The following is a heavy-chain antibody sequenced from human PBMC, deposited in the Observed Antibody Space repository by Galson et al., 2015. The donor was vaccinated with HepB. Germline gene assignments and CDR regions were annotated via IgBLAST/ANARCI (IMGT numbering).Heavy chain of an antibody. D-gene: IGHD3-3*01. CDR3: ARSLPGNYDHWRGKSPADR. CDR2: INPNTGVT. CDR1: GFTLNDYY. V-gene: IGHV1-2*02. J-gene: IGHJ1*01. Sequence: SVKVSCKASGFTLNDYYMQWVRQAPGQGLEWMGWINPNTGVTNSAQRFTGRVTMTWDTSSTTAYMEMNSLRSDDTAIYYCARSLPGNYDHWRGKSPADRWGQGTLVTVSS.